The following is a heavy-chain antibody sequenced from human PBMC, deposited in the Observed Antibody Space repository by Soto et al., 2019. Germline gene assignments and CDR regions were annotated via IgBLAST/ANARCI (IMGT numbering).Heavy chain of an antibody. J-gene: IGHJ4*02. V-gene: IGHV3-30*14. D-gene: IGHD3-22*01. CDR2: ISCDGNIK. Sequence: QVQLVESGGGVVQPGRSLRLSCAASGFTFSTYTMHWVRQAPSKGLEWVSVISCDGNIKYSADSLKGRFSISKDNAKNTLSLQIDSLRVENTAVYYCTRHKYDSSGDFHYWGQGTLITVSS. CDR3: TRHKYDSSGDFHY. CDR1: GFTFSTYT.